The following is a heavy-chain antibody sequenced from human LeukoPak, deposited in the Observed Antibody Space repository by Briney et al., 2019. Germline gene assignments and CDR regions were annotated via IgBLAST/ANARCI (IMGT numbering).Heavy chain of an antibody. V-gene: IGHV1-46*01. Sequence: ASVKVSCKASGYTFTGYYMHWVRQAPGQGLEWMGRINPSGGSTSYAQKFQGRVTMTRDTSTSTVYMELSSLRSEDTAVYYCARDRYYYDSSGYANDAFDIWGQGTMVTVSS. CDR1: GYTFTGYY. J-gene: IGHJ3*02. CDR2: INPSGGST. CDR3: ARDRYYYDSSGYANDAFDI. D-gene: IGHD3-22*01.